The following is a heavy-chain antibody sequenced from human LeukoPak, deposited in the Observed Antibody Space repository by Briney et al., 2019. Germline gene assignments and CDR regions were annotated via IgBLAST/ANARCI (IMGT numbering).Heavy chain of an antibody. CDR1: GFTFSTYA. Sequence: GGSLRLSCAASGFTFSTYAMNWVRQAPGKGLEWVSAISGSGGSTYHADSVKGRFTISRDNSKNTLYLQMNSLRAEDTAVYYCSKGQGEGSSWQALDYWGQGTLVTVSS. J-gene: IGHJ4*02. CDR2: ISGSGGST. CDR3: SKGQGEGSSWQALDY. D-gene: IGHD6-13*01. V-gene: IGHV3-23*01.